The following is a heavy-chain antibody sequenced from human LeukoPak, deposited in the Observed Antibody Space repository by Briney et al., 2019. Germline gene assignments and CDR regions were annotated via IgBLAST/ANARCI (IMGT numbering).Heavy chain of an antibody. V-gene: IGHV3-21*01. Sequence: GGSLRLPCAASGFTFCSYSMNWVRQAPGEGLEWVSSISSSSTYIYYADSLKGRFTISRDNAKNSQSLQMNSLRAEDTAVYYCARDTHCSSTSCYNAFDIWGQGTMVTVSS. CDR3: ARDTHCSSTSCYNAFDI. CDR2: ISSSSTYI. J-gene: IGHJ3*02. D-gene: IGHD2-2*02. CDR1: GFTFCSYS.